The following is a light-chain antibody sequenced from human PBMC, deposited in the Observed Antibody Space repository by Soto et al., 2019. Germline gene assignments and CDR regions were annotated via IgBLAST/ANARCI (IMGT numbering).Light chain of an antibody. Sequence: QSALTQPASVSGSPGQSITISCTGTSSDVGGYNYVSWYQHHPGKGPKLMIYDVSNRPSGVSNRFSGSKSGNTASLTISGLQAEDEADYYCSSYRSGGTYVFGTGTKLTVL. V-gene: IGLV2-14*03. J-gene: IGLJ1*01. CDR1: SSDVGGYNY. CDR3: SSYRSGGTYV. CDR2: DVS.